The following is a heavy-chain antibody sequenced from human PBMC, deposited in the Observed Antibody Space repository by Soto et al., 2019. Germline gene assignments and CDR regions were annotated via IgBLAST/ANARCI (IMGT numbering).Heavy chain of an antibody. D-gene: IGHD2-2*01. CDR2: ISAYNGNT. CDR3: ARDLDPRIVVVPAANF. Sequence: ASVKVSCKASGYTFTSYGISWVRQAPGQGLEWMGWISAYNGNTNYAQKLQGRVTMTTDTSTSTAYMELRSLRSDDTAVYYCARDLDPRIVVVPAANFWGQGTLVTVSS. J-gene: IGHJ4*02. V-gene: IGHV1-18*01. CDR1: GYTFTSYG.